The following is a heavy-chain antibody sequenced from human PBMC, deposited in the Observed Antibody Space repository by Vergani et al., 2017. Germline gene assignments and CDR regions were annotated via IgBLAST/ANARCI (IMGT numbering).Heavy chain of an antibody. V-gene: IGHV4-39*01. CDR2: IYYSGST. J-gene: IGHJ5*02. CDR3: ARSIAAAGICWFDP. CDR1: GGSISSSSYY. Sequence: QLQLQESGPGLVKPSETLSLTCTVSGGSISSSSYYWGWIRQPPGKGLEWIGSIYYSGSTYYNPSLKSRVTISVDTSKNQFSLKLSSVTAADTAVYYCARSIAAAGICWFDPWGQGTLVTVS. D-gene: IGHD6-13*01.